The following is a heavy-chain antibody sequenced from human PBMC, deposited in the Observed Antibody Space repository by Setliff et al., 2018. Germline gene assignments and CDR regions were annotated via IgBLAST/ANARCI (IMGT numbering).Heavy chain of an antibody. V-gene: IGHV4-61*02. CDR1: GGSISSGSHY. Sequence: SETLSLTCTVSGGSISSGSHYWSWIRQPAGKGLEWIGRIYASGSTNYNPSLKSRVTISVDMSKNQFSLKLSSATAADTAVYYCARESYYYYMDVWGKGTTVTVSS. J-gene: IGHJ6*03. CDR3: ARESYYYYMDV. CDR2: IYASGST.